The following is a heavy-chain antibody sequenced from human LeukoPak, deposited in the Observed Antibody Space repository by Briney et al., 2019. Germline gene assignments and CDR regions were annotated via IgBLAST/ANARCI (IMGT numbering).Heavy chain of an antibody. J-gene: IGHJ4*02. Sequence: PGGSLRLSCAASGFTFSSYGMSWVRQAPGKGLDWVSAISGSGGLTYYADSVKGRFTISRDNSKNTLYLQMNSLRAEDTAVYYCAKAPYGDYGPLGYWGQGTLVTVSS. D-gene: IGHD4-17*01. CDR3: AKAPYGDYGPLGY. CDR1: GFTFSSYG. V-gene: IGHV3-23*01. CDR2: ISGSGGLT.